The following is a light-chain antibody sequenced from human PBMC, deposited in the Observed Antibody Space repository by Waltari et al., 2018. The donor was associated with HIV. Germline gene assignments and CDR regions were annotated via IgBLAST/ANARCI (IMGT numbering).Light chain of an antibody. CDR1: QLEDKF. Sequence: SYELTQPPSVSVSPGQTASITCSGDQLEDKFVCWYQQRPGQSPVLVMDKDTSGSSGIPERFSGSNSGNTATLTITGTQSMDEADYYCQAWDRSVVFGGGTKLTVL. CDR3: QAWDRSVV. V-gene: IGLV3-1*01. J-gene: IGLJ2*01. CDR2: KDT.